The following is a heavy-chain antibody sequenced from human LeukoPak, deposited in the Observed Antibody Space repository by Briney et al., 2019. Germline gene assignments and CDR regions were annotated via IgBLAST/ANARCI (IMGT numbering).Heavy chain of an antibody. D-gene: IGHD4-11*01. CDR1: GGTFSSYA. Sequence: GASVKVSCKASGGTFSSYAISWVRQAPGQGLEWMGGIIPIFGTANYAQKFQGRVTITADESTSTAYMELCSLRSEDTAVYYCAREKETTVTTSSYYYYYMDVWGKGTTVTVSS. CDR3: AREKETTVTTSSYYYYYMDV. V-gene: IGHV1-69*13. J-gene: IGHJ6*03. CDR2: IIPIFGTA.